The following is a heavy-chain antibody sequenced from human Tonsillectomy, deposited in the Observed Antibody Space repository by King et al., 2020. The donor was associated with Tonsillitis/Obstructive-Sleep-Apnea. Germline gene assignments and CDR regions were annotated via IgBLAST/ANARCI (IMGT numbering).Heavy chain of an antibody. CDR3: ARFISEYSSSSGWFDP. D-gene: IGHD6-6*01. J-gene: IGHJ5*02. V-gene: IGHV1-46*01. Sequence: QLVQSGAEVKKPGASVKVSCKASGYTFTSYYMHWVRQAPGQGLEWMGIINPRGGTTSYAQKFQGRVTMTRDKATSTGYMELSSLRSEDTAVYYCARFISEYSSSSGWFDPWGQGTLVTVSS. CDR2: INPRGGTT. CDR1: GYTFTSYY.